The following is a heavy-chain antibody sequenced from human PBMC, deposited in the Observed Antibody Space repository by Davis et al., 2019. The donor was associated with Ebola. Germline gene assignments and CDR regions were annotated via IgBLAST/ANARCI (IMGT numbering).Heavy chain of an antibody. CDR1: GYTFIAYY. V-gene: IGHV1-2*02. CDR3: ASTRNCSSTSCYAHYYYYMDV. Sequence: ASVKVSCKASGYTFIAYYIHWVRQAPGQGLEWMGWINPNSGATNYAQKFQGRVTMTRDTSISTAYMELSRLRSDDTAVYYCASTRNCSSTSCYAHYYYYMDVWGKGTTVTVSS. CDR2: INPNSGAT. J-gene: IGHJ6*03. D-gene: IGHD2-2*01.